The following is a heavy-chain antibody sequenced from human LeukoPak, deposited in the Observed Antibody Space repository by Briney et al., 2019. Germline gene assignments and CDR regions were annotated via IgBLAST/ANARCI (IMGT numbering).Heavy chain of an antibody. J-gene: IGHJ6*03. CDR2: MNPNSGNT. CDR1: GYTFASYD. Sequence: GASVKVSCKASGYTFASYDINWVRQATGQGLEWMGWMNPNSGNTGYAQKFQGRVTMTRNTSISTAYMELGSLRSEDTAVYYCARGDSSSSTRYYYYYYMDVWGKGTTVTVSS. D-gene: IGHD6-6*01. V-gene: IGHV1-8*01. CDR3: ARGDSSSSTRYYYYYYMDV.